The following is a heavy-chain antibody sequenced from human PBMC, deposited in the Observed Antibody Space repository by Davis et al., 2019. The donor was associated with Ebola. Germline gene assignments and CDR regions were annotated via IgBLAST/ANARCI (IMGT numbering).Heavy chain of an antibody. J-gene: IGHJ4*02. CDR2: INPDGSEE. D-gene: IGHD3-16*01. CDR3: ARDGAYFDY. Sequence: GGSLRLSCAASGFVFRNYVMSWVRQAPGKGLEWVANINPDGSEEYYADSVKGRFTISRDNAKNSLYLQMNNLRIEDTAVYYCARDGAYFDYWGQGTLVTVSS. V-gene: IGHV3-7*01. CDR1: GFVFRNYV.